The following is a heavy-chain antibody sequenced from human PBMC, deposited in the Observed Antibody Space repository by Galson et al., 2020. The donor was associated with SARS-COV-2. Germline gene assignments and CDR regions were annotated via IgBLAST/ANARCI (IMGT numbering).Heavy chain of an antibody. Sequence: SGPTLVKPTQTLTLTCTFSGFSLSSSGAGVGWIRQPPGKALEWLALIYWDDDEHYSPSLKSRLTITKATSKNQVVLTMTNMDPVDTGTYFCAHVLDCESRGYWGFDYWGQGTRVIVSS. J-gene: IGHJ4*02. D-gene: IGHD3-22*01. CDR2: IYWDDDE. V-gene: IGHV2-5*02. CDR3: AHVLDCESRGYWGFDY. CDR1: GFSLSSSGAG.